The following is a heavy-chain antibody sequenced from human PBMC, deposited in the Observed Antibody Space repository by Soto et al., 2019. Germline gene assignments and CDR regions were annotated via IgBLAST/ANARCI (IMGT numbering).Heavy chain of an antibody. D-gene: IGHD4-17*01. V-gene: IGHV4-30-2*01. CDR3: ARTQLRNWFDP. Sequence: SETLSLTCAVSGRSISSGGYSWSWIRQPPGKGLEWIGYIYHSGSTYYNSSLKSRVTISVDRSKNQFSLKLSSVTAADRAVYYCARTQLRNWFDPWGQGTLVTVSS. J-gene: IGHJ5*02. CDR2: IYHSGST. CDR1: GRSISSGGYS.